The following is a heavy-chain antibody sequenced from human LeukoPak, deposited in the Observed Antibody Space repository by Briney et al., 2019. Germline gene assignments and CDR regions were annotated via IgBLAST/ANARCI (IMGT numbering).Heavy chain of an antibody. CDR2: ISSSSSTI. Sequence: GGSLRLSCAASGFTFSSYSMNWVRQAPGKGLEWVSYISSSSSTIYYADSVKGRFTISRDNAKNSLYLQMNSLRAEDTAVYYCVRGRYYYDSSGYSPPFDYWGQGTLVTVSS. V-gene: IGHV3-48*01. CDR3: VRGRYYYDSSGYSPPFDY. CDR1: GFTFSSYS. D-gene: IGHD3-22*01. J-gene: IGHJ4*02.